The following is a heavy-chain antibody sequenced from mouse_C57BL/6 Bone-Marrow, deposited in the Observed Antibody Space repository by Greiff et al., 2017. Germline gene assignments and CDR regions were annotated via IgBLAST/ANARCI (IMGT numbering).Heavy chain of an antibody. CDR2: IDPSDSYT. V-gene: IGHV1-69*01. Sequence: QVQLQQPGAELVMPGASVKLSCKASGYTFTSYWMHWVKQRPGQGLEWIGEIDPSDSYTNYNQKFKGKSTLTVDKSSSTAYMQLSSLTSADSAVYYCARKETTQATTDYGDQGNTLTVSA. CDR1: GYTFTSYW. J-gene: IGHJ2*01. CDR3: ARKETTQATTDY. D-gene: IGHD3-2*02.